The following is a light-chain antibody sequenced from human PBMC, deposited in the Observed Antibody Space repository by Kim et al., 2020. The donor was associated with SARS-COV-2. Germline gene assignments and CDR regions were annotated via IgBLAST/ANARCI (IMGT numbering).Light chain of an antibody. CDR1: QSVSNF. Sequence: LSPGERPTLSCRARQSVSNFLAWYQQKPGQAPRLLIYDASKRAPGIPARFSGSGSGTDFTLTISSLEPEDFAVYYCQQRTNWPPFTFGQGTKLEI. V-gene: IGKV3-11*01. J-gene: IGKJ2*01. CDR2: DAS. CDR3: QQRTNWPPFT.